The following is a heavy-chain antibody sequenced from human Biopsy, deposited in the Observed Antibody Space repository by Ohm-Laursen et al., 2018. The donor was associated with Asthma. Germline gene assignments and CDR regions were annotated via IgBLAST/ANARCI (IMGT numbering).Heavy chain of an antibody. CDR1: GFSFGSFG. CDR3: ASRGGDFWSGYYMDY. Sequence: SLRLSCAASGFSFGSFGMHWVRQVPGKGPEWVALISFDGRYEYYADSVKGRFTISRDNPMKRLYLQMSSLTAEDTAVYYCASRGGDFWSGYYMDYWGQGTMVTVSS. CDR2: ISFDGRYE. D-gene: IGHD3-3*01. V-gene: IGHV3-30*03. J-gene: IGHJ4*02.